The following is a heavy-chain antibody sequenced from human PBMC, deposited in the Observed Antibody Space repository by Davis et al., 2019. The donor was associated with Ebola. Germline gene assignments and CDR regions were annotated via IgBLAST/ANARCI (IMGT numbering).Heavy chain of an antibody. CDR2: ISTTSSAI. J-gene: IGHJ6*02. D-gene: IGHD4-17*01. CDR1: GFSFNTYE. Sequence: LSLTCAASGFSFNTYEMNWVRQAPGKGLEWVAYISTTSSAIYYADSVKGRFTISRDNADNSLFLQMNSLRVEDTAVYYCASGDYGSVNYYGMDVWGQGTTVTVSS. CDR3: ASGDYGSVNYYGMDV. V-gene: IGHV3-48*03.